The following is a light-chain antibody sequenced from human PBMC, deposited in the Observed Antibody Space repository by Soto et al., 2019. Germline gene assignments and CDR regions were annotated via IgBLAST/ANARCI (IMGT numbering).Light chain of an antibody. CDR3: QQYGTSPGT. CDR2: GAS. CDR1: QRVSSSY. Sequence: EFVLTQSPGTLSLSPGERATLSCRATQRVSSSYLAWYQQKPGQAPRLLLYGASSRATGVPDRFSGSGSGTDFTLTISRLEPEDFAVYYCQQYGTSPGTFGQGTKVDIK. V-gene: IGKV3-20*01. J-gene: IGKJ1*01.